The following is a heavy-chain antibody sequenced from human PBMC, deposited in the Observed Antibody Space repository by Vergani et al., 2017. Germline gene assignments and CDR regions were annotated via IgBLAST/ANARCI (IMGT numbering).Heavy chain of an antibody. CDR2: IRSKADGGTT. J-gene: IGHJ1*01. CDR1: GFTFGDYA. D-gene: IGHD2-2*01. Sequence: EVQLVESGGGLVQPGRSLRLSCTASGFTFGDYAMSWVRQAPGKGLEWVGFIRSKADGGTTGYAASVKGRFTIAMDDSKSIAELQMNSLKTEDTAVYYCTRDCSSTSSYQAEYFQHWGQGTLVTVSS. V-gene: IGHV3-49*04. CDR3: TRDCSSTSSYQAEYFQH.